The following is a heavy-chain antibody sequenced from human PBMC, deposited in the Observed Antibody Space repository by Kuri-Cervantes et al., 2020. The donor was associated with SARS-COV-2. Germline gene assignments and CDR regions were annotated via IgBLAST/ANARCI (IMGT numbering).Heavy chain of an antibody. V-gene: IGHV4-59*01. D-gene: IGHD1-1*01. CDR2: IYYSGST. CDR3: ARVNDYYFDY. J-gene: IGHJ4*02. Sequence: SETLSLTCAVYGGSFSGYYWSWIRQPPGKGLEWIGYIYYSGSTNYNPSLKSRVTISVDTSKNQFSLKLSSVTAADTAVYYCARVNDYYFDYWGQGTLVTVSS. CDR1: GGSFSGYY.